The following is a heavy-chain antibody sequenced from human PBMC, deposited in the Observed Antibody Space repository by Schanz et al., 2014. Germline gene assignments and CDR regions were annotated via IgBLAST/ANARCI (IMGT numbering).Heavy chain of an antibody. Sequence: VQLVESGGGLVKPGGSLRLSCAASGFTFSDSWMHWVRQAPGKGLEWVAVISYDGSHKDYADSVRGRFFISRDSSKNTLFLHMNSLRAEDTAVYYCVRDAGRDGYNLAFDVWGQGTLVTVSS. D-gene: IGHD1-1*01. CDR3: VRDAGRDGYNLAFDV. V-gene: IGHV3-30*14. J-gene: IGHJ3*01. CDR2: ISYDGSHK. CDR1: GFTFSDSW.